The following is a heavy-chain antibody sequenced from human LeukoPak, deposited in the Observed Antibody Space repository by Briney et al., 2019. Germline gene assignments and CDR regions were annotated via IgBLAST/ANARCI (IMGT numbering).Heavy chain of an antibody. CDR2: VSGSGGST. V-gene: IGHV3-23*01. CDR1: AFTFSSYA. Sequence: PGGSLRLSCAASAFTFSSYAMSWVRQAPGKGLEWVSAVSGSGGSTYYADSMKGRFTISRDNSKNTLYLQMNSLRAEDTAVYYCATGGYYYYYGMDVWGRGTTVTVSS. J-gene: IGHJ6*02. CDR3: ATGGYYYYYGMDV. D-gene: IGHD3-10*01.